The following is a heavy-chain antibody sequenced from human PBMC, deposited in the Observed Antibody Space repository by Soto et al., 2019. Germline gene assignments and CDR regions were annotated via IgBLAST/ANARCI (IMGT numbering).Heavy chain of an antibody. J-gene: IGHJ4*02. V-gene: IGHV3-21*01. CDR3: ARDSGYCSSTSCYVNKDY. CDR1: GFSFNNYN. Sequence: GGSLRLSCAASGFSFNNYNMNWVRQAPGKGLEWVSFIDGSGRYIYYADSLKGRFTVSRDNAKNSLYLQMNSLTAEDTAVYYCARDSGYCSSTSCYVNKDYWGQGTQVTVSS. CDR2: IDGSGRYI. D-gene: IGHD2-2*03.